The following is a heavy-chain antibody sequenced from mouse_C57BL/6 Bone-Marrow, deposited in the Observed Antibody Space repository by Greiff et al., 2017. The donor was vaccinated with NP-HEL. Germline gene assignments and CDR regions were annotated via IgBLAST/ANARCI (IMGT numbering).Heavy chain of an antibody. CDR3: ARRDYDYDLVFDV. CDR2: INPGSGGP. CDR1: GYAFTNYL. Sequence: VQLQQSGAELVRPGTSVKVSCKASGYAFTNYLIEWVKQRPGQGLEWIGVINPGSGGPNYNEKFKGKATLTADKSSSTAYMQLSSLTSEDSAVYFCARRDYDYDLVFDVWGTGTTVTVSS. D-gene: IGHD2-4*01. V-gene: IGHV1-54*01. J-gene: IGHJ1*03.